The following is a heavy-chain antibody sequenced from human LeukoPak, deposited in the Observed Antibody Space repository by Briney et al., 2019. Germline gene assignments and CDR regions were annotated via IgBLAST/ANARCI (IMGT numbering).Heavy chain of an antibody. CDR3: ARNFGGGDSSGPYY. D-gene: IGHD3-22*01. Sequence: GSLRLSCAASGFTFNDYGMSWVRQPPGKGLEWVSGINWNGGRTGYADSMKGRFIISRDNAKNSLYLQVNSLRAEDTALYYCARNFGGGDSSGPYYWGQGTLVTVSS. CDR2: INWNGGRT. V-gene: IGHV3-20*04. CDR1: GFTFNDYG. J-gene: IGHJ4*02.